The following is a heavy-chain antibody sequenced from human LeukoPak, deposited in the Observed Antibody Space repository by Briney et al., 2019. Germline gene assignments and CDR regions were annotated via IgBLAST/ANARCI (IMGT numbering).Heavy chain of an antibody. CDR3: ARIPYYSDSSGYFRYYYFDY. CDR2: IFSNDEK. J-gene: IGHJ4*02. D-gene: IGHD3-22*01. Sequence: SGPTLVNPTETLTLTCTVSGFSLSNARMGVSWIRQPPGKALEWLAHIFSNDEKSYSTSLKSRLTISKDTSKSQVVLSMTNMDPVDTATYYCARIPYYSDSSGYFRYYYFDYWGQGTLVTVSS. CDR1: GFSLSNARMG. V-gene: IGHV2-26*01.